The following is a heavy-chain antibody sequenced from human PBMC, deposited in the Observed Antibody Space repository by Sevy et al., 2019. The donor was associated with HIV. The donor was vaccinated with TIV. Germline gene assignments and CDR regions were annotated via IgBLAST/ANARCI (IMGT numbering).Heavy chain of an antibody. V-gene: IGHV3-53*01. D-gene: IGHD1-20*01. CDR2: IYSGGST. Sequence: GGSLRLSCAAPGFTVSSNYMSWVRQAPGKGLEWVSVIYSGGSTYYADSVKGRFTISRDNSKNTLYLQMNSLRAEDTAVYYCARDPFLNWDGDIWGQGTMVTVSS. CDR1: GFTVSSNY. J-gene: IGHJ3*02. CDR3: ARDPFLNWDGDI.